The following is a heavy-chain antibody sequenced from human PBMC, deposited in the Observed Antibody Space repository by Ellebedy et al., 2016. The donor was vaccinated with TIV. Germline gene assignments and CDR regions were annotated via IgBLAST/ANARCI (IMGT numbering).Heavy chain of an antibody. CDR2: IISKTDGETT. D-gene: IGHD3-3*01. CDR3: TTERRNFWNNYAGP. Sequence: PGGSLRPSCAASGFTFTNAWMNWVRQAPGKGLEWVGRIISKTDGETTEYAAPVKGRFTISRDDSKNTLFLEMNSLKIEDTAMYYCTTERRNFWNNYAGPWGQGTLVTVSS. J-gene: IGHJ5*02. CDR1: GFTFTNAW. V-gene: IGHV3-15*07.